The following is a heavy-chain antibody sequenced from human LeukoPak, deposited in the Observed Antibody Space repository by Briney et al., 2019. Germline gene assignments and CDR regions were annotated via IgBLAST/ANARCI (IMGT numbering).Heavy chain of an antibody. J-gene: IGHJ3*01. CDR2: IGGSGGST. Sequence: GGSLRLSCAASAFTFSSYAMSWVRQAPGKGLEWVSAIGGSGGSTHYADSVKGRFTISRDNSRNTLYLQMNSLRAEDTALYYCAKAYQQQLIRSSFDFWGQGTMVTVSS. CDR3: AKAYQQQLIRSSFDF. V-gene: IGHV3-23*01. D-gene: IGHD6-13*01. CDR1: AFTFSSYA.